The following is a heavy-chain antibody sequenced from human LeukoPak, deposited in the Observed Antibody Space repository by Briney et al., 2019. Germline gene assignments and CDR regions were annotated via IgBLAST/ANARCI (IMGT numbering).Heavy chain of an antibody. D-gene: IGHD3-9*01. CDR1: GYTFTSYG. J-gene: IGHJ5*02. CDR3: ARDLMSVLRYFDWLYDSNWFDP. CDR2: ISAYNGNT. Sequence: GASVKVSCKASGYTFTSYGISWVRQAPEQGLEWMGWISAYNGNTNYAQKLQGRVTMTTDTSTSTAYMVLRSLRSDDTAVYYCARDLMSVLRYFDWLYDSNWFDPWGQGTLVTVSS. V-gene: IGHV1-18*01.